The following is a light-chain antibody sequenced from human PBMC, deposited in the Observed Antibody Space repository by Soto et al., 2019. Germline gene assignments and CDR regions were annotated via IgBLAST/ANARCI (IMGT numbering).Light chain of an antibody. Sequence: EIVLTQSPGTLSLSPGERATLSCRASQSVSSYLAWYQQKPGQAPRLLIYDASNRATGIPARFSGSGSGTDFTLTINSLEPEDFAVYYCQQRYTWITFGQGTRLEIK. CDR3: QQRYTWIT. CDR1: QSVSSY. V-gene: IGKV3-11*01. CDR2: DAS. J-gene: IGKJ5*01.